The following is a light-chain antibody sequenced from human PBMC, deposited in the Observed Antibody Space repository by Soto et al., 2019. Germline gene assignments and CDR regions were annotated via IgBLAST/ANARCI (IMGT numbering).Light chain of an antibody. V-gene: IGLV2-14*03. CDR1: SSDVCAFHY. Sequence: SVLSQSTSVTVSTGQWITISCTGTSSDVCAFHYVSWSQQHPSKSPKLRIYDVYDRPSGVSYRFSGSRSGNTASLPISGLQGEDEADYYCSSYTISRTYIFGTGTRVTV. J-gene: IGLJ1*01. CDR2: DVY. CDR3: SSYTISRTYI.